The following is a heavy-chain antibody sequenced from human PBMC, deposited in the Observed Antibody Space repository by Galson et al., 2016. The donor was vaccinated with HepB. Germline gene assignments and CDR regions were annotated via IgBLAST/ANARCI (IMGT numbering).Heavy chain of an antibody. CDR2: IYYSGNT. Sequence: TLSLTCAVSGGSITSGDYYWTWIRQHPGQGLEWIGHIYYSGNTYYNPSLKSRVTISVDTSENHFSLSLSSVTAADTAVYYCARCNISGRYFVFPLFDYWGQGTLRTVSS. V-gene: IGHV4-31*11. CDR3: ARCNISGRYFVFPLFDY. J-gene: IGHJ4*02. CDR1: GGSITSGDYY. D-gene: IGHD6-19*01.